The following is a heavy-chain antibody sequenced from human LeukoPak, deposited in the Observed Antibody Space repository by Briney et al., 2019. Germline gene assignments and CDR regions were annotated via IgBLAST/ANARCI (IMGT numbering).Heavy chain of an antibody. V-gene: IGHV1-18*01. J-gene: IGHJ4*02. Sequence: GASVKVSCKASGYTFTSYGISGVRHAPGQGLECVGWISAHNGKTNNAQRLQGRVTMTTDTSTSTDYMWRRSLRSDDAAVYYCARGVPYCYDSSGYYYGAPWGYWGQGTLVTVSS. D-gene: IGHD3-22*01. CDR1: GYTFTSYG. CDR2: ISAHNGKT. CDR3: ARGVPYCYDSSGYYYGAPWGY.